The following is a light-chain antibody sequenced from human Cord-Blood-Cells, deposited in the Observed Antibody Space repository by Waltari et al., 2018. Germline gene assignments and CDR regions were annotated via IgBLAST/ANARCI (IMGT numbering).Light chain of an antibody. CDR2: EVS. Sequence: QSALTQPHSASGSPGQSVTIPCTGTSSYVRRCHYVSWYQQHPGKAPKLMIYEVSKRPSGVPDRFSGSKSGNTASLTVSGLQAEDEADYYCSSYAGSNNYVFGTGTKVTVL. CDR3: SSYAGSNNYV. J-gene: IGLJ1*01. V-gene: IGLV2-8*01. CDR1: SSYVRRCHY.